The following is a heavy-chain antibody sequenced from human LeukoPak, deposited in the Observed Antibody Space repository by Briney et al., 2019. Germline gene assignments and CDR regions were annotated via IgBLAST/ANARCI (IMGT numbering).Heavy chain of an antibody. Sequence: GGSLRLSCAASGFTFSSYGMHWVRQAPGKGLEWVAFIRYDGSNKYYADSVRGRFTISRDNSKNTLYLQMNSLRAEDTAVYYCAKDPMVRGVIGRYFDYWGQGTLVTVSS. D-gene: IGHD3-10*01. V-gene: IGHV3-30*02. CDR2: IRYDGSNK. J-gene: IGHJ4*02. CDR3: AKDPMVRGVIGRYFDY. CDR1: GFTFSSYG.